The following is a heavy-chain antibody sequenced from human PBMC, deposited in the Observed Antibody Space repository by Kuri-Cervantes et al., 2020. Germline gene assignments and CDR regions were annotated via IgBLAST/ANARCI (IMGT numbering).Heavy chain of an antibody. V-gene: IGHV3-30*01. CDR3: ARKLAYYFDY. CDR2: ISYDGSNK. D-gene: IGHD6-13*01. Sequence: GGSLRLSCAASGFTFSNYAMYWVRQAPGKGLEWVAGISYDGSNKYYADSVKGRFTISRDNSKNTLYLQMNSLRAEDTAVCYCARKLAYYFDYWGQGTLVTVSS. J-gene: IGHJ4*02. CDR1: GFTFSNYA.